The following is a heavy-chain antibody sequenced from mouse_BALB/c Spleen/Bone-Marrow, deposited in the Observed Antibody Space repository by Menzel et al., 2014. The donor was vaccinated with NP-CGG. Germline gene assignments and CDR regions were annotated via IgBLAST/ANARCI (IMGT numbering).Heavy chain of an antibody. D-gene: IGHD2-1*01. CDR3: ARDHLYYGNYEFVY. Sequence: QVQLQQPGTELVKPGAPVNLSCKASGYTFTSYWMNWVKQRPGRGLEWIGRIDPSDSETHYNQKFKDKATLTVDKSSSTAYIQLSSLTAEDSAVYYCARDHLYYGNYEFVYWGQGTLVSVSA. CDR2: IDPSDSET. CDR1: GYTFTSYW. J-gene: IGHJ3*01. V-gene: IGHV1-69*02.